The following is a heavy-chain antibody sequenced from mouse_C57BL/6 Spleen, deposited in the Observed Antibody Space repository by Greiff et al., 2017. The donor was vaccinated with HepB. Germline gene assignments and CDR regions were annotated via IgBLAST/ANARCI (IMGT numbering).Heavy chain of an antibody. CDR3: AREGSTIVTPAGFAY. V-gene: IGHV1-81*01. CDR2: IYPRSGNT. CDR1: GYTFTSYG. D-gene: IGHD2-5*01. Sequence: LVESGAELARPGASVKLSCKASGYTFTSYGISWVKQRTGQGLEWIGEIYPRSGNTYYNEKFKGKATLTADKSSSTAYMELRSLTSEDSAVYFCAREGSTIVTPAGFAYWGQGTLVTVSA. J-gene: IGHJ3*01.